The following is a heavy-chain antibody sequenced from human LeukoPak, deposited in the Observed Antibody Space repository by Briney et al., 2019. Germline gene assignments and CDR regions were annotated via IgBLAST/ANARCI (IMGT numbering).Heavy chain of an antibody. D-gene: IGHD3-16*02. CDR1: GASISSRSYY. Sequence: SETLSLTCTVSGASISSRSYYWVWIRQPPGKGLEWIGSIYYSGSTYYNPSLKSRVTISVDTSKNQFSLKLSSVTAADTAVYYCARVGTNVWGSYRYLGAFDVWGQGTMVTVSS. CDR3: ARVGTNVWGSYRYLGAFDV. J-gene: IGHJ3*01. V-gene: IGHV4-39*07. CDR2: IYYSGST.